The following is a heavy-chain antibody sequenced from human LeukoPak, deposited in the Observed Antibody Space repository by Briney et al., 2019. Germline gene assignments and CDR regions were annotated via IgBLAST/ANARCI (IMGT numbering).Heavy chain of an antibody. CDR2: ISSSGSTI. Sequence: GGSLRLSCAASGFTFTTSWMSWVRQAPGKGLEWVSYISSSGSTIYYADSVKGRFTISRDNAKNSLYLQMNRLRDEDTAVYYCAREMASEHWGQGTLVTVSS. D-gene: IGHD5-24*01. J-gene: IGHJ1*01. V-gene: IGHV3-11*01. CDR1: GFTFTTSW. CDR3: AREMASEH.